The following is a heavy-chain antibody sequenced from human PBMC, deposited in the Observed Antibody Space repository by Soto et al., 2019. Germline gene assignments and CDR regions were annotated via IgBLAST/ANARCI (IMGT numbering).Heavy chain of an antibody. J-gene: IGHJ4*02. CDR3: ARVYSYGYGANFDY. CDR1: GFTFSDRF. Sequence: EVQLVESGGGLVQPGGSLRLSCAASGFTFSDRFMDWVRQAPGKGLEWVGRTGNKANSYTTEYAASVKGRFTISRDDSKHLLYLQMNSLTTDDTAVYYCARVYSYGYGANFDYWGQGTLVTVSS. V-gene: IGHV3-72*01. D-gene: IGHD5-18*01. CDR2: TGNKANSYTT.